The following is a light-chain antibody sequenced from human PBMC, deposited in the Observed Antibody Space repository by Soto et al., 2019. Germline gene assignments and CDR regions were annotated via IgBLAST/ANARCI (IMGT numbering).Light chain of an antibody. Sequence: SVLTHPAYVSGSPGQSITISYTGTSSDVGGYNYISWYQQHPGKAPKLMIYEVSNRPSGVSNRFSGSKSGNTASLTISGLQAEDEADYYCSSYTSSSTLDVFGTGTKGTVL. V-gene: IGLV2-14*01. CDR1: SSDVGGYNY. J-gene: IGLJ1*01. CDR3: SSYTSSSTLDV. CDR2: EVS.